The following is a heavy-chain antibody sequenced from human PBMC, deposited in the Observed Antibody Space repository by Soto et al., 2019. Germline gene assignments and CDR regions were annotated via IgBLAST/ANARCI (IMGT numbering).Heavy chain of an antibody. CDR2: ISYDGSNK. J-gene: IGHJ6*02. Sequence: LRLSCAASGFTFSSYGMHWVRQAPGKGLEWVAVISYDGSNKYYADSVKGRFTISRDNSKNTLYLQMNSLRAEDTAVYYCAKDDYYYGMDVWGQGTTVTVSS. V-gene: IGHV3-30*18. CDR3: AKDDYYYGMDV. CDR1: GFTFSSYG.